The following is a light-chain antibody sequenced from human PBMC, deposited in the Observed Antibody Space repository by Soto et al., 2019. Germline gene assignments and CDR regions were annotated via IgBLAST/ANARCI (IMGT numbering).Light chain of an antibody. J-gene: IGKJ2*01. CDR1: QSVSSSS. CDR3: QQYGGSPLVT. V-gene: IGKV3-20*01. Sequence: EIVLTQSPGTLSLSPGERATLSCRASQSVSSSSLAWYQQKPGQAPRLLVYGASSRATGIPDRFSGSGSGTDLTLTIGRLEPEDFAVYYCQQYGGSPLVTFGQGTKLEIK. CDR2: GAS.